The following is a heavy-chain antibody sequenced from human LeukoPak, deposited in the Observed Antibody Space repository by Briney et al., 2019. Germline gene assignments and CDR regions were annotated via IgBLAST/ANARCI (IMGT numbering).Heavy chain of an antibody. CDR2: ISGSGGTM. CDR1: GFNFRSYE. J-gene: IGHJ4*02. D-gene: IGHD3-22*01. V-gene: IGHV3-48*03. Sequence: GGSLRLSCAASGFNFRSYEMNWVRQAPGKGLEWLSYISGSGGTMNYADSVKGRFSISRDNAKNSLYLQMNSLRAEDTAVYYCAKDAGGWPPTSGYYYEYFDYWGQGTLVTVSS. CDR3: AKDAGGWPPTSGYYYEYFDY.